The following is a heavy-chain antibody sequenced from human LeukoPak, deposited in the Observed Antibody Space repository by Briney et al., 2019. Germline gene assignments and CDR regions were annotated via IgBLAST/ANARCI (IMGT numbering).Heavy chain of an antibody. CDR1: GFIFSSYT. Sequence: PAGSLRLSCASSGFIFSSYTMNWVRQAPGKGLEWVSSISSNCSYTYYADPVKGRFIISRDNAKSSLHLQMKSLRVEETAVYYCARVYARGAVVILNPNYYMDVWGTVVTVTVS. CDR2: ISSNCSYT. D-gene: IGHD3-22*01. V-gene: IGHV3-21*01. J-gene: IGHJ6*03. CDR3: ARVYARGAVVILNPNYYMDV.